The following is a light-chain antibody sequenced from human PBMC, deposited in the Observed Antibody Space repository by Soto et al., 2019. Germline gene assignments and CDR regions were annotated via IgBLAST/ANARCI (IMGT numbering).Light chain of an antibody. J-gene: IGKJ1*01. CDR2: GAS. CDR1: QSISSY. CDR3: QQYDTYWT. V-gene: IGKV3-15*01. Sequence: EVVLTQSPVTLSLSPGERATLSCRASQSISSYLAWYQQKPGQAPRLLIYGASTRATGIPARFSGSGSGTEFTLTISSLQPDDFATYYCQQYDTYWTFGQGTKVDIK.